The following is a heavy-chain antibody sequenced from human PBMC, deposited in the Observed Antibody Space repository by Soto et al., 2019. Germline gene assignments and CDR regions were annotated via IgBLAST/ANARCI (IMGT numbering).Heavy chain of an antibody. V-gene: IGHV3-21*01. CDR2: ISSSSSYI. Sequence: GGSLRLSCAASGFTFSSYSMNWVRQAPGKGLEWVSSISSSSSYIYYADSVKGRFTISRDNAKNSLYLQMNSLRAEDTAVYYCARDFLVVPAAMSSVDPRRYYYYMDVWGKGTTVTVSS. J-gene: IGHJ6*03. CDR3: ARDFLVVPAAMSSVDPRRYYYYMDV. CDR1: GFTFSSYS. D-gene: IGHD2-2*01.